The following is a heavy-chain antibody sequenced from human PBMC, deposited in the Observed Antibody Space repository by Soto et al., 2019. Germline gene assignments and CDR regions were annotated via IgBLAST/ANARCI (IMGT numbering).Heavy chain of an antibody. CDR2: INHSGST. D-gene: IGHD3-10*01. V-gene: IGHV4-34*01. Sequence: QVQLQQWGAGLLKPSETLSLTCAVYGGSFSGYYWSWIRQPPGKGLEWIGEINHSGSTNYNPSLKCRVTISVDTSKNQYSLKLSSVTAADTAVYYCARGRVGYDGSGSTNLVMDVWGKGTTVTVSS. J-gene: IGHJ6*03. CDR3: ARGRVGYDGSGSTNLVMDV. CDR1: GGSFSGYY.